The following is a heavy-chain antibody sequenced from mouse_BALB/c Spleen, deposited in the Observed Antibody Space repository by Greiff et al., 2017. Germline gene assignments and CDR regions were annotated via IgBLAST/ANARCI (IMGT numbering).Heavy chain of an antibody. CDR2: IDPENGDT. Sequence: EVKLQESGAELVRSGASVKLSCTASGFNIKDYYMHWVKQRPEQGLEWIGWIDPENGDTEYAPKFQGKATMTADTSSNTAYLQLSSLTSEDTAVYYCNAPYYGSSQYYFDYWGQGTTLTVSS. CDR1: GFNIKDYY. J-gene: IGHJ2*01. D-gene: IGHD1-1*01. V-gene: IGHV14-4*02. CDR3: NAPYYGSSQYYFDY.